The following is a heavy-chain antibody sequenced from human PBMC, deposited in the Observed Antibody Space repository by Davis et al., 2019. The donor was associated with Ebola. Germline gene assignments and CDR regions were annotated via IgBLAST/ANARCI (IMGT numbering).Heavy chain of an antibody. J-gene: IGHJ4*02. V-gene: IGHV1-69*04. D-gene: IGHD6-13*01. CDR3: ARDLGAAAGNGDY. CDR1: GYTFTGYY. Sequence: SVKVSCKASGYTFTGYYMHWVRQAPGQGLEWMGRIIPMLGIANYAQKFQGRVTITADKSTSTAYMELSSLRSEDTAVYYCARDLGAAAGNGDYWGQGTLVTVSS. CDR2: IIPMLGIA.